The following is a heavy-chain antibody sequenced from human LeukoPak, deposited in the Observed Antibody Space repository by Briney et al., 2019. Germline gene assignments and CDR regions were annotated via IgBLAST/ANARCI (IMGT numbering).Heavy chain of an antibody. D-gene: IGHD3-10*01. J-gene: IGHJ2*01. V-gene: IGHV4-61*02. Sequence: SQTLSLTCTVSGGSISSGSYYWNWIRQPAGRALEWIGRIYPSGSTNYNTSLKSRVTISVDTSKNQFSLKLSSVTAADTAVYYCARAGSDWYFDLWGRGTLVTVSS. CDR3: ARAGSDWYFDL. CDR1: GGSISSGSYY. CDR2: IYPSGST.